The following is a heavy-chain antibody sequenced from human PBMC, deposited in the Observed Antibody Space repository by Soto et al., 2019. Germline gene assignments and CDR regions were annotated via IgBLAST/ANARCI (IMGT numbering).Heavy chain of an antibody. J-gene: IGHJ6*03. CDR3: ARVYGYYYYYMDV. CDR2: ISPDSGKT. Sequence: QAYLEQSGAEVKKPGASVKVSCKASGYSLTDNGITWVRQASGQGLEYVGWISPDSGKTDYAQKFQGRVTMTRDTSINTVYMELSSLRSDDTAVYYCARVYGYYYYYMDVWGTGTTVTVSS. D-gene: IGHD2-8*01. V-gene: IGHV1-8*01. CDR1: GYSLTDNG.